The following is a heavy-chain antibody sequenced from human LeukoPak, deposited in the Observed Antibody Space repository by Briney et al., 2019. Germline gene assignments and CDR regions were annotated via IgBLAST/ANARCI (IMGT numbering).Heavy chain of an antibody. V-gene: IGHV5-51*01. CDR1: GYNFNTYW. J-gene: IGHJ4*02. CDR2: IYPGDSDT. D-gene: IGHD3-10*01. CDR3: VIYGSGSYFDY. Sequence: GEPLKISCKTSGYNFNTYWIGWVRQKPGKGLEWMGIIYPGDSDTKYSPPFEGQVTISADKSINTAYLQWSSLKASDTAMYYCVIYGSGSYFDYWGQGTLVTVSS.